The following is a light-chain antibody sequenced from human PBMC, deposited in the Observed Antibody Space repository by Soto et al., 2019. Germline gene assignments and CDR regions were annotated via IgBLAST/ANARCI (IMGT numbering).Light chain of an antibody. CDR2: DTS. CDR3: QQRGSWPPT. J-gene: IGKJ5*01. Sequence: EVVLTQSPATLSLYPGDSASLSCSADQSVSCFLCWYQQKLGRAPRLLSHDTSNRATGVPARFSGSGSGTDFTLTISSLEPEDFGVYYCQQRGSWPPTFGQGTRLEIK. V-gene: IGKV3-11*01. CDR1: QSVSCF.